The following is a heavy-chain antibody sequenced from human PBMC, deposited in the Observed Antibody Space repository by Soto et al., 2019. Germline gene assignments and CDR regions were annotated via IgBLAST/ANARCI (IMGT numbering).Heavy chain of an antibody. Sequence: QVQLVQSGAEVKKPGSSVKVSCKASGGTFSSYTISWVRQAPGQGLEWMGRIIPILGIANYAQKFQGRVTITAGNFTTTAYKELSSLRSEDRAMFYSAARRVSGRGCIDYWGQGTLVTVSS. D-gene: IGHD6-6*01. CDR2: IIPILGIA. CDR1: GGTFSSYT. V-gene: IGHV1-69*02. J-gene: IGHJ4*02. CDR3: AARRVSGRGCIDY.